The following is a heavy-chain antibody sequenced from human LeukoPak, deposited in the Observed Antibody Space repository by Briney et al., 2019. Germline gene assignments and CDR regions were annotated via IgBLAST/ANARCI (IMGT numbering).Heavy chain of an antibody. Sequence: GASVKVSCKASGYTFTGYYMHWVRQAPGQGLEWTGWINPNSGGTNYAQKFQGRVTMTRDTSISTAYMELSRLRSDDTAVYYCARWLKSGNWFDPWGQGTLVTVSS. CDR2: INPNSGGT. CDR3: ARWLKSGNWFDP. D-gene: IGHD1-14*01. J-gene: IGHJ5*02. CDR1: GYTFTGYY. V-gene: IGHV1-2*02.